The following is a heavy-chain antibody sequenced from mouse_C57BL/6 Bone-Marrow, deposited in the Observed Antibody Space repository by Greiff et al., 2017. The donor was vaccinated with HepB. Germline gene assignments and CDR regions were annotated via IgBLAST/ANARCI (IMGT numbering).Heavy chain of an antibody. CDR2: INPSSGGT. Sequence: VQLQQSGPELVKPGASVKISCKASGYSFTGYYMNWVKQSPEKSLEWIGEINPSSGGTTYNQKFKAKATLTVDKSSSTAYMQLKSLTSEDSAVYYCARATVVARDYWGQGTTLTVSS. CDR3: ARATVVARDY. D-gene: IGHD1-1*01. J-gene: IGHJ2*01. V-gene: IGHV1-42*01. CDR1: GYSFTGYY.